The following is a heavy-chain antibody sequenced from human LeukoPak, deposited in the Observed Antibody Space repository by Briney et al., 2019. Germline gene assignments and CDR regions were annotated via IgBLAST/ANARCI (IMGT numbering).Heavy chain of an antibody. CDR1: GGTFSSYA. V-gene: IGHV1-69*05. CDR2: IIPIFGTA. CDR3: ARDQGDGYNSFDY. J-gene: IGHJ4*02. Sequence: SVKVSCKASGGTFSSYAISWERQAPGQGLEWMGGIIPIFGTANYAQKFQGRVTITTDESTSTAYMELSSLRSEDTAVYYCARDQGDGYNSFDYWGQGTLVAVSS. D-gene: IGHD5-24*01.